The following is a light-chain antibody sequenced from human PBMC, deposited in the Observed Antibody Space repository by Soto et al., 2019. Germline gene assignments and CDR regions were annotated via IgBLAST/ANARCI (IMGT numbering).Light chain of an antibody. Sequence: DIQMTQSPSTLSASVGDRVTITCRASQSISMWVAWSQQKPGKAPKLLMYDASNLQSGVSSRFSGSGSGTEFALTITSLQPDDFATYYCQQYSSFLTFGGGTKVEI. CDR2: DAS. V-gene: IGKV1-5*01. CDR1: QSISMW. CDR3: QQYSSFLT. J-gene: IGKJ4*01.